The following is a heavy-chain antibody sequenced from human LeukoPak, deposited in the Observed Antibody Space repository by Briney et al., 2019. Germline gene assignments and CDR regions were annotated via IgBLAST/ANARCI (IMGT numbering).Heavy chain of an antibody. V-gene: IGHV3-20*04. CDR2: INWSGGST. J-gene: IGHJ4*02. Sequence: GGSLRLSCAASGFTFDDYGMSWVRQAPGKGLEWVSGINWSGGSTGYADSVKGRFTISRDNAKNSLYLQMNSLRAEDTAIYYCAKEYTGTFSPFPSYFDNWGQGTLVTVSS. CDR3: AKEYTGTFSPFPSYFDN. D-gene: IGHD1-26*01. CDR1: GFTFDDYG.